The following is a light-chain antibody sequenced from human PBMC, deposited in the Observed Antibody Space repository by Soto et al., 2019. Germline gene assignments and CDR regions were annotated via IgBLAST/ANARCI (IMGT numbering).Light chain of an antibody. CDR3: QQYGSSPAT. CDR2: GAS. CDR1: QIVRSNY. Sequence: EIVLTQSPGTLSLSPGERATLSCRASQIVRSNYIAWYQQKPGQAPRLLIYGASSRATGIPDRFSGSGSGTDFTLTINRLEPEDFAVYYCQQYGSSPATFGQGTKVEIK. V-gene: IGKV3-20*01. J-gene: IGKJ1*01.